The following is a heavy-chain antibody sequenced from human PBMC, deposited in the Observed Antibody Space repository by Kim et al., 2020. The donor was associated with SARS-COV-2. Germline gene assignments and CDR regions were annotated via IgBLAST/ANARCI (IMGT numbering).Heavy chain of an antibody. J-gene: IGHJ6*02. Sequence: TPSLQSRVTISVDTSKNQFSLKLSSVTAADTAVYYCARHGGRGVPRPLDVWGQGNTVTVSS. CDR3: ARHGGRGVPRPLDV. D-gene: IGHD3-10*01. V-gene: IGHV4-39*01.